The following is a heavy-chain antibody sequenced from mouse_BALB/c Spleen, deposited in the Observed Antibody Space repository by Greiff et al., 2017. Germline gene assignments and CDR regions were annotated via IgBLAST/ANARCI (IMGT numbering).Heavy chain of an antibody. V-gene: IGHV1S81*02. D-gene: IGHD2-14*01. CDR3: TRDRYDVLYYAMDY. CDR1: GYTFTSYY. J-gene: IGHJ4*01. Sequence: QVQLQQPGAELVKPGASVKLSCKASGYTFTSYYMYWVKQRPGQGLEWIGGINPSNGGTNFNEKFKSKATLTVDKSSSTAYMQLSSLTSEDSAVYYCTRDRYDVLYYAMDYWGQGTSVTVSS. CDR2: INPSNGGT.